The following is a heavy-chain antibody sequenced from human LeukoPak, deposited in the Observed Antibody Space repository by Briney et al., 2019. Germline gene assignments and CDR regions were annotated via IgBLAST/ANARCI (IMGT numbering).Heavy chain of an antibody. CDR3: ARHKAYYDSSGYSD. V-gene: IGHV5-51*01. D-gene: IGHD3-22*01. Sequence: GEALKISCTGSGYSFTSYWIGWGGQMPGKRLGWMGIIYPGDSDTRYSPSFQGQVTISADKSISTAYLQWSSLKASDTAMYYCARHKAYYDSSGYSDWGQGTLVTVSS. J-gene: IGHJ4*02. CDR2: IYPGDSDT. CDR1: GYSFTSYW.